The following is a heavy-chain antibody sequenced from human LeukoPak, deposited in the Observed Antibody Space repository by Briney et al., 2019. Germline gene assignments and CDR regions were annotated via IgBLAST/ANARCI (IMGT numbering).Heavy chain of an antibody. V-gene: IGHV1-8*01. CDR3: ARNRLLWFGELSAGVNYYYMDV. Sequence: ASVKVSCKASGYTFTSYDINWVRQATGQGLEWMGWMNPNSGNTGYAQKFQGRITMTRNTSISTAYMELSSLRSEDTAVYYCARNRLLWFGELSAGVNYYYMDVWGKGTTVTVSS. D-gene: IGHD3-10*01. CDR2: MNPNSGNT. J-gene: IGHJ6*03. CDR1: GYTFTSYD.